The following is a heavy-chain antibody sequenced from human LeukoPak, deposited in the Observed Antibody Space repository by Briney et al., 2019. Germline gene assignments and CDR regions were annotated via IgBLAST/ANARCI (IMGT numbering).Heavy chain of an antibody. CDR2: IYYSGIT. CDR3: ARSNIDVYYYVSRANKDAFDM. Sequence: SETLSLTCTVSGGSISNSNSFWAWIRQPPGKGLEWIGTIYYSGITHYSPSLKSRVTISVDTSKNQFSLKLNSVTAADTAVYYCARSNIDVYYYVSRANKDAFDMWGQGTMVTVSS. D-gene: IGHD3-22*01. V-gene: IGHV4-39*07. CDR1: GGSISNSNSF. J-gene: IGHJ3*02.